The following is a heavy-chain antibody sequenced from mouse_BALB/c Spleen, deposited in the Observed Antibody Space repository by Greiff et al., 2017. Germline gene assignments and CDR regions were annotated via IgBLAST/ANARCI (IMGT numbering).Heavy chain of an antibody. CDR2: ISYSGST. D-gene: IGHD2-4*01. J-gene: IGHJ3*01. V-gene: IGHV3-8*02. CDR1: GDSITSGY. CDR3: ARGYYDRAWFAY. Sequence: EVQRVESGPSLVKPSQTLSLTCSVTGDSITSGYWNWIRKFPGNKLEYMGYISYSGSTYYNPSLKSRISITRDTSKNQYYLQLNSVTTEDTATYYCARGYYDRAWFAYWGQGTLVTVSA.